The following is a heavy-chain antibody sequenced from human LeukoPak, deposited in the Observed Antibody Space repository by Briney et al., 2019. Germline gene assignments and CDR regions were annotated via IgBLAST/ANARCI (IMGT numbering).Heavy chain of an antibody. CDR2: IGSGGDST. CDR3: VSPVFINY. V-gene: IGHV3-64D*06. D-gene: IGHD1-14*01. CDR1: GFTFSSLG. J-gene: IGHJ4*01. Sequence: GGSLRLSRSASGFTFSSLGMHWVRQAPGKGLEHVSTIGSGGDSTYYADSVEDRFTISRDNSKNALYLQMTSLRPEDSAVYYCVSPVFINYWGQGTLVTVSS.